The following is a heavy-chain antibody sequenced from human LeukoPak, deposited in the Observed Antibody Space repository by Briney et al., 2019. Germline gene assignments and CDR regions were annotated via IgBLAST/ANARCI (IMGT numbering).Heavy chain of an antibody. CDR1: RFTFSEYW. V-gene: IGHV3-7*01. J-gene: IGHJ4*02. CDR2: INQDGRDI. Sequence: GGSLRLSCAASRFTFSEYWMSWVRQAPGKGLEWVANINQDGRDIYYVDSVKGRFTISRDNAKNSLYLQMNSLRAEDTAVYYCARVRIQLWLTGYFDYWGQGTLVTVSS. CDR3: ARVRIQLWLTGYFDY. D-gene: IGHD5-18*01.